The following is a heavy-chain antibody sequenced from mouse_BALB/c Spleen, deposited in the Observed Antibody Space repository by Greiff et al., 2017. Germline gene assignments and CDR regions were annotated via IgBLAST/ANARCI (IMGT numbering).Heavy chain of an antibody. J-gene: IGHJ1*01. CDR2: ISSGSSTI. V-gene: IGHV5-17*02. CDR3: ARLNYYGRDWYFDV. D-gene: IGHD1-1*01. CDR1: GFTFSSFG. Sequence: EVNLVESGGGLVQPGGSRKLSCAASGFTFSSFGMHWVRQAPEKGLEWVAYISSGSSTIYYADTVKGRFTISRDNPKNTLFLQMTSLRSEDTAMYYCARLNYYGRDWYFDVWGAGTTVTVSS.